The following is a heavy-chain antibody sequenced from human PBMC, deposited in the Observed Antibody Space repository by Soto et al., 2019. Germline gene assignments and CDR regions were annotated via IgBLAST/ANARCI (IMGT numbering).Heavy chain of an antibody. V-gene: IGHV4-61*01. Sequence: QVHLQESGPGLVRPSETLSLTCTVSGGSFKSGSYYWSWIRQPPGKGLEWIGYVYHTGRTDYNPSLKSRLSISMDTSKNQFSLDLDSVTPADTAVYFCAREVVAGTNWFDPWGQGTLVTVSS. CDR3: AREVVAGTNWFDP. D-gene: IGHD2-15*01. J-gene: IGHJ5*02. CDR1: GGSFKSGSYY. CDR2: VYHTGRT.